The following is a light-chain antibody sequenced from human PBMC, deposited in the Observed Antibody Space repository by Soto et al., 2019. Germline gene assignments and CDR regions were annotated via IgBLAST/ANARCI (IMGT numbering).Light chain of an antibody. V-gene: IGKV3-15*01. J-gene: IGKJ1*01. CDR2: GAS. Sequence: EIVMTQSPATLSVSPGERATLSCRASQRVSSNLAWYQQKPGQAPRLLIYGASTRATGIPARFSGSGSGTEFTLTISSLQSEDFAVYNCQQYNNWWTVGQGTKADSK. CDR3: QQYNNWWT. CDR1: QRVSSN.